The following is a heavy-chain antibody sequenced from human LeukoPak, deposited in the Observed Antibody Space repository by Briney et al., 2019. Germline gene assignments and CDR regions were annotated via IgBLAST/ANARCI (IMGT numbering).Heavy chain of an antibody. J-gene: IGHJ4*02. D-gene: IGHD3-22*01. V-gene: IGHV1-69*13. Sequence: GASVKVSCKASGGTFSSYAISWVRQAPGQGLEWMGGIIPIFGTANYAQKFQGRVTITADESTSTAYMELSSLRSEDTAVYYCARDYYDSSGYYNRGYYFDYWGQGTLVTVSS. CDR1: GGTFSSYA. CDR3: ARDYYDSSGYYNRGYYFDY. CDR2: IIPIFGTA.